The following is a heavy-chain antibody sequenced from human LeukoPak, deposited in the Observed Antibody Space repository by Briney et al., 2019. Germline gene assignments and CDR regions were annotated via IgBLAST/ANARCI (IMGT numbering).Heavy chain of an antibody. CDR3: AKDRGDYDSSGYWPY. Sequence: PGGSLRLSCAAAGFTFSNYAMTWVRQAPGRGLEWVSSISGSGGSTYYADSVKGRFTISRDNSKNTLYLQMYSLRAEDTAVYYCAKDRGDYDSSGYWPYWGQGTLVTVSS. D-gene: IGHD3-22*01. V-gene: IGHV3-23*01. CDR1: GFTFSNYA. CDR2: ISGSGGST. J-gene: IGHJ4*02.